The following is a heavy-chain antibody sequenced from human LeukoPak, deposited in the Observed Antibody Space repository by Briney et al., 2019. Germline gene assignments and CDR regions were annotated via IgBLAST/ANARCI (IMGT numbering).Heavy chain of an antibody. CDR2: ISSSGGYIT. CDR1: GFTFSDYY. V-gene: IGHV3-11*01. CDR3: ARDPGDAFDI. J-gene: IGHJ3*02. Sequence: GGSLRLSCAASGFTFSDYYMSWIRQAPGKGLEWISCISSSGGYITYYADSAKGRFTISRDDAKNSLYLQMNSLRAEDTAVYYCARDPGDAFDIWGQGTTVTVSS.